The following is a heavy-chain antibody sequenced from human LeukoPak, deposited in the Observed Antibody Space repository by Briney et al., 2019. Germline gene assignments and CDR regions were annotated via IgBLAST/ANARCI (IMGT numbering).Heavy chain of an antibody. Sequence: SETLSLTCAVYGGFFSGFYWGWIRQPPGKGLEWIGEINHSVSTNYNTSLKSRVTISVDTSKNQFSLKLSSVTAAGTAVYYCARFKYYDFWSGYIRRGYFDYWGQGTLVTVSS. J-gene: IGHJ4*02. CDR3: ARFKYYDFWSGYIRRGYFDY. D-gene: IGHD3-3*01. CDR1: GGFFSGFY. V-gene: IGHV4-34*01. CDR2: INHSVST.